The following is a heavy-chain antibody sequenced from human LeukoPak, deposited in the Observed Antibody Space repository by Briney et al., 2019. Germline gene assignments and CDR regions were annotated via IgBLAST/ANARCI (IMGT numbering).Heavy chain of an antibody. J-gene: IGHJ6*03. Sequence: SETLSLTCIVSGYSISSGYYWAWIRQPPGKGLEWIGSLYHSGSTNYNPSLKSRVTISVDTSKNQFSLRLSSVTAADTAVYYCARGVYSGSYYYYYYYMDVWGQGTTVTISS. D-gene: IGHD1-26*01. CDR1: GYSISSGYY. V-gene: IGHV4-38-2*02. CDR2: LYHSGST. CDR3: ARGVYSGSYYYYYYYMDV.